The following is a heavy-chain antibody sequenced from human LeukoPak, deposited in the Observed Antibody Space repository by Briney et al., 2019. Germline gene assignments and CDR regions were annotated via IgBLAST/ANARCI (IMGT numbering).Heavy chain of an antibody. J-gene: IGHJ4*02. Sequence: GGSLRLSCAASGFTFNSYEMNWVRQAPGKGLEWVSYINSGGSAIYYADSVKGRFTVSRDNAKNSLYLQMNSLRADDTAVYYCARGGSYVHYWGQGTLVTVSS. V-gene: IGHV3-48*03. CDR3: ARGGSYVHY. D-gene: IGHD1-26*01. CDR2: INSGGSAI. CDR1: GFTFNSYE.